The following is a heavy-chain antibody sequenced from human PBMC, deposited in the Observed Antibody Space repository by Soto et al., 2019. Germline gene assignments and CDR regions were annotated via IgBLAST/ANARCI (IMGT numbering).Heavy chain of an antibody. CDR1: GITFENYA. D-gene: IGHD2-2*01. J-gene: IGHJ3*01. Sequence: EVQLVESGGGLVQPGRSLRLSCAGSGITFENYAMHWVRQAPGRGLEWVSGISSNSGSLSYADSVKGRFTISRDNAKKSLYLEMNSLGAEDTALYYCAKGVSTSWLRDGFDVWGQGTMVTVSS. CDR2: ISSNSGSL. V-gene: IGHV3-9*01. CDR3: AKGVSTSWLRDGFDV.